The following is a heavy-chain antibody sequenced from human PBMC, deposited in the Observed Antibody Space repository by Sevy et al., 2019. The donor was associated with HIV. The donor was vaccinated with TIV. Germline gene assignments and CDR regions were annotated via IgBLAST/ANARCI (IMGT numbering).Heavy chain of an antibody. Sequence: SLRLSCTVSGFIFSNFAMHWVRQAPGKGLEWVAVTSYDGSHKYYADSVKGRFIVSRDNSRNILSLEMSSLTRDDTAVYYCARGENDDEFFQYWGQGTLVTVSS. D-gene: IGHD1-26*01. J-gene: IGHJ1*01. CDR2: TSYDGSHK. CDR1: GFIFSNFA. V-gene: IGHV3-30*04. CDR3: ARGENDDEFFQY.